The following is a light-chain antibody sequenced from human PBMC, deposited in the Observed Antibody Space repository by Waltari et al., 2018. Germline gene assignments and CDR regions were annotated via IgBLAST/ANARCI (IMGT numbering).Light chain of an antibody. Sequence: EIVMTQSSATLSVSPGDRVTLSCRASQTISSNLAWYQQRPGQAPRLLIYGASNRATGIPARFSGTGSGTEFTLTISSLQSEDFAVYYCQQYNNWPPLFTFGPGTKVDMK. CDR1: QTISSN. CDR3: QQYNNWPPLFT. CDR2: GAS. V-gene: IGKV3D-15*01. J-gene: IGKJ3*01.